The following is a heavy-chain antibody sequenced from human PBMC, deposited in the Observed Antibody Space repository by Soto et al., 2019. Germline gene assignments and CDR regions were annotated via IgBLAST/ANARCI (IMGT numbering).Heavy chain of an antibody. J-gene: IGHJ4*02. Sequence: QVQLVQSGAEVKKPGSSVKVSCKASGGSFSNFVISWVRQAPGQGLEWMGGIIPNFGTTNYAQKFQGKVTITADETTRTAYLERSGLTSEDTSVYYWARDVGGEATIRYWGQGTLVTVSS. CDR1: GGSFSNFV. D-gene: IGHD5-12*01. V-gene: IGHV1-69*01. CDR3: ARDVGGEATIRY. CDR2: IIPNFGTT.